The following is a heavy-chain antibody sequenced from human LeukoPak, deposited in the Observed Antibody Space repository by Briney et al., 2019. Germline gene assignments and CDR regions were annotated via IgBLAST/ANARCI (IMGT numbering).Heavy chain of an antibody. Sequence: GGSLRLSCAASGFTFSSYAMSWVRQAPGKGLEWVSAISGSGGSTYYADSVKGLFTISRDNSKNTLYLQMNSLRAEDTAVYYCAKEWKDSSGYYYYFDYWGQGTLVTVSS. J-gene: IGHJ4*02. D-gene: IGHD3-22*01. V-gene: IGHV3-23*01. CDR1: GFTFSSYA. CDR3: AKEWKDSSGYYYYFDY. CDR2: ISGSGGST.